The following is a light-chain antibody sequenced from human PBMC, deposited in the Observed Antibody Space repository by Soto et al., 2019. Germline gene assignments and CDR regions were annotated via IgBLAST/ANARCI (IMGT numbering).Light chain of an antibody. V-gene: IGKV3-20*01. Sequence: EIVLTQSPGILSLSPGERATLSCRASQSVGSSYLAWYQQKPGQAPRLLIYGASSTATGIPGRFSGSGSGTEFTLTISRLEPEDSAVYYCQQYDGSPYTFGQGTKLESK. CDR1: QSVGSSY. CDR2: GAS. CDR3: QQYDGSPYT. J-gene: IGKJ2*01.